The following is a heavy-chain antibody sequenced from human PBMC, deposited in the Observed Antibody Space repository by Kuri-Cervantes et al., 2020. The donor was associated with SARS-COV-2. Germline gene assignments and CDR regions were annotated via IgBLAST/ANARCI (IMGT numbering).Heavy chain of an antibody. CDR3: ARGGTIFGVVNYRWFDP. J-gene: IGHJ5*02. CDR1: GGTFSSYA. Sequence: SVKVSCKASGGTFSSYAISWGRQAPGQGLEWMGGIIPIFGTANYAQKFQGRVTVTADKYTSTAYMELSSLRSEDTAVYYCARGGTIFGVVNYRWFDPWGQGTLVTVSS. CDR2: IIPIFGTA. D-gene: IGHD3-3*01. V-gene: IGHV1-69*06.